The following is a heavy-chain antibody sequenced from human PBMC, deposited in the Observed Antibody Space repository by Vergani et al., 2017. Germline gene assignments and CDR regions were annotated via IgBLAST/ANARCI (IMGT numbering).Heavy chain of an antibody. CDR1: GGSFSDYY. CDR3: ARDYLDFSGSGSPYYFDH. D-gene: IGHD3-10*01. J-gene: IGHJ4*02. V-gene: IGHV3-11*04. Sequence: QVQLQQWGAGLLKPSETLSLSCAVYGGSFSDYYMSWLRQAPGKGLEWISYIASSDTTVYYADSVKGRFTISRDNAKNSLYLEMNSLRAEDTAVYYCARDYLDFSGSGSPYYFDHWGQGTQVTVSS. CDR2: IASSDTTV.